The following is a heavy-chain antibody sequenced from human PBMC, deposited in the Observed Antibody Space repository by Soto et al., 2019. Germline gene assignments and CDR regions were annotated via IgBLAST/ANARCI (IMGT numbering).Heavy chain of an antibody. CDR3: ARDLSGSDWFDP. CDR2: ISAYNGNT. Sequence: ASVKVSCEASGYTFTSYGISWVRQAPGQGLEWMGWISAYNGNTNYAQKLQGRVTMTTDTSTSTAYMELRSMRSDDTAVYYCARDLSGSDWFDPWGQGTLVTVSS. CDR1: GYTFTSYG. V-gene: IGHV1-18*01. J-gene: IGHJ5*02.